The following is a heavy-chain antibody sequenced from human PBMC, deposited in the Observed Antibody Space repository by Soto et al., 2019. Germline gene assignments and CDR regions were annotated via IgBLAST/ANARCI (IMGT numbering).Heavy chain of an antibody. CDR3: AKAPVYGSGGWFDP. J-gene: IGHJ5*02. Sequence: ESQLVESGGGLVQPGGSLRLSCEASGFIFKNYAMVWVRQGPGKGLEWVSSISWNSGNLDYGDSVKGRFTISRDNAKNFLYLQMNSLRTEDTAWYFCAKAPVYGSGGWFDPWGQGTLVTVSS. CDR2: ISWNSGNL. CDR1: GFIFKNYA. D-gene: IGHD3-10*01. V-gene: IGHV3-9*01.